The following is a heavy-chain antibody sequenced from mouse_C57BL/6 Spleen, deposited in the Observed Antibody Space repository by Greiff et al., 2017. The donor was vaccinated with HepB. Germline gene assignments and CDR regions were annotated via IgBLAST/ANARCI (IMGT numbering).Heavy chain of an antibody. CDR1: GFTFSDYG. Sequence: DVMLVESGGGLVKPGGSLKLSCAASGFTFSDYGMHWVRQAPEKGLEWVAYISSGSSTIYYADTVKGRFTISRDNAKNTLFLQMTSLRSEDTAMYYCARDHYGSSYMDYWGQGTSVTVSS. CDR3: ARDHYGSSYMDY. V-gene: IGHV5-17*01. CDR2: ISSGSSTI. J-gene: IGHJ4*01. D-gene: IGHD1-1*01.